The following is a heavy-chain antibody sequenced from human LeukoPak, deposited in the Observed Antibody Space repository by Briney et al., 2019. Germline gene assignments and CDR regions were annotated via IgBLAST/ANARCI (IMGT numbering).Heavy chain of an antibody. CDR2: ISDIGYTT. J-gene: IGHJ4*02. CDR3: AKYYYDSSGYYDAAPLDS. V-gene: IGHV3-23*01. Sequence: GGSLSLSCAASGFTFSNYAMSWVRQAPGKGLEWVSSISDIGYTTYYADSVRGRFTISRDNSKNTVYLQMIGLRAEDTAVYFCAKYYYDSSGYYDAAPLDSWGQGTLVTVFS. D-gene: IGHD3-22*01. CDR1: GFTFSNYA.